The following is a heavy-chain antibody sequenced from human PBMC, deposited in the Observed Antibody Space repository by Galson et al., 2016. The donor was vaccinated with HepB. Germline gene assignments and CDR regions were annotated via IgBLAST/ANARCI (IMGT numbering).Heavy chain of an antibody. Sequence: SLRLSCAASGFTFSTYWMRWVRQAPGKGLAWLSRVNTDGSGADYADSVKGRFTISRGNSKNTLYLEMNSLRAEDTAVYYCARDNWDDAGCSVDHWGQGTLVTVSS. D-gene: IGHD1-20*01. J-gene: IGHJ4*02. CDR2: VNTDGSGA. CDR3: ARDNWDDAGCSVDH. CDR1: GFTFSTYW. V-gene: IGHV3-74*01.